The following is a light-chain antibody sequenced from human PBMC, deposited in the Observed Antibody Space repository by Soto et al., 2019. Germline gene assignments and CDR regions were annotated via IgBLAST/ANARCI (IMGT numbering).Light chain of an antibody. J-gene: IGKJ5*01. V-gene: IGKV1-39*01. Sequence: DIQMTQSPSSLSASVGDRVTITCRASQSISSYLNWYQQKQGKAPKLLIYAASSLQSGVPSRFSGSGSGTDFTLTISSLQPEDFATYYCQQSYSTLRGTFGQGTRLEIK. CDR2: AAS. CDR1: QSISSY. CDR3: QQSYSTLRGT.